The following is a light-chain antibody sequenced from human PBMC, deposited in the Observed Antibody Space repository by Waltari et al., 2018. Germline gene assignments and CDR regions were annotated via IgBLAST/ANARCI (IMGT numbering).Light chain of an antibody. CDR2: KVS. V-gene: IGKV2-30*02. Sequence: DVVLTQSPLSLPVTLGQPASISCKSSQTLVHSDGNTYLAWFHQRPGQSPRRLIYKVSNRESGVPDRFSASGSGTDFTLKISRVEAEDVGVYYCMQGTHWPLTVGGGTKVEMK. J-gene: IGKJ4*02. CDR3: MQGTHWPLT. CDR1: QTLVHSDGNTY.